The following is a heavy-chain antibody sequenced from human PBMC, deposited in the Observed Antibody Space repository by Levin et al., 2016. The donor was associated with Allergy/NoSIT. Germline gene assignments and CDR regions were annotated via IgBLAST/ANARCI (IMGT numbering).Heavy chain of an antibody. D-gene: IGHD3-22*01. CDR3: ARNLRLIHVNIANWFDL. Sequence: WIRQPPGKALEWLAHIFSNDEKSYNTSLKTRLTISKDTSNSRVVLTMTNMDPVDTATYYCARNLRLIHVNIANWFDLWGQGTLVTVSS. CDR2: IFSNDEK. J-gene: IGHJ5*02. V-gene: IGHV2-26*02.